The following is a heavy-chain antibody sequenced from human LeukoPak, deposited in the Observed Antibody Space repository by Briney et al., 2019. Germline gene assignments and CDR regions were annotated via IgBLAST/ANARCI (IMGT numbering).Heavy chain of an antibody. D-gene: IGHD1-26*01. CDR3: ARQGSGNYLSPVNY. CDR2: IYYSGST. V-gene: IGHV4-39*01. J-gene: IGHJ4*02. CDR1: GDSISSGGYY. Sequence: SETLSLTCTVPGDSISSGGYYCGWIRHPPGNGLEWIGTIYYSGSTYYNPSLKSRVTISVDTSKNQFSLKLSSVTAADTAVYYCARQGSGNYLSPVNYWGQGTLVTVSS.